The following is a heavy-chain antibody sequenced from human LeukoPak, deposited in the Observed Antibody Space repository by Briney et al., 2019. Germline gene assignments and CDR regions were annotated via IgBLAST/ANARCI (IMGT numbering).Heavy chain of an antibody. CDR1: GGSISSSYY. CDR3: ARHSGNFDY. Sequence: SGTLSLTCAVSGGSISSSYYWSWIRQPPGKGLEWIGYMYYSGSTNYNPSLKSRVTISIDTSKNQFSLKLSSVTAADTAVYYCARHSGNFDYWGQGTLVTVSS. CDR2: MYYSGST. V-gene: IGHV4-61*01. D-gene: IGHD5-12*01. J-gene: IGHJ4*02.